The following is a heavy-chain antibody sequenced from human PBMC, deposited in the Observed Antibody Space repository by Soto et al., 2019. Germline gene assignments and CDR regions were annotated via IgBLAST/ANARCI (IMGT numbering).Heavy chain of an antibody. V-gene: IGHV4-31*03. J-gene: IGHJ6*02. CDR3: ARGRITIFGVATSYGMDV. Sequence: QVQLQESGPGLVKPSQTLSLTCTVSGGSISSGGYYWSWIRQHPGKGLEWIGYIYYSGSTYYNPSLKSRVTISVDTSKNQFSLKPSSVTAADTAVYYCARGRITIFGVATSYGMDVWGQGTTVTVSS. CDR1: GGSISSGGYY. CDR2: IYYSGST. D-gene: IGHD3-3*01.